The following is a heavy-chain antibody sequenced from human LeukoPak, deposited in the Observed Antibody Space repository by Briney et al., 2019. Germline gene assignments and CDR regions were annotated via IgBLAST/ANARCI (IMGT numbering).Heavy chain of an antibody. CDR2: IKQDGSGK. D-gene: IGHD3-22*01. CDR1: GFTFSSYW. Sequence: GGSLRLSCAASGFTFSSYWMSWVRQAPGKGLEWVANIKQDGSGKYYVDSVKGRFTISRDNAKNSLYLQMNSLRAEDTAVYYCARDTYDSSGYVDYWGQGTLVTVSS. CDR3: ARDTYDSSGYVDY. J-gene: IGHJ4*02. V-gene: IGHV3-7*01.